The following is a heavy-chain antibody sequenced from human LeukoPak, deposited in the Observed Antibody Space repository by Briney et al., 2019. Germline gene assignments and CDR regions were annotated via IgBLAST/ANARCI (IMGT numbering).Heavy chain of an antibody. Sequence: GGSLRLSCAASGFTFSSYAMHWVRQAPGKGLEYVSAISSNGGSTYYANSVKGRFTISRDNSKNTLYLQMGSLRAEDMAVYYCARDPYDSSGYPHFTYYYYYMDVWGKGPRSPSP. D-gene: IGHD3-22*01. J-gene: IGHJ6*03. V-gene: IGHV3-64*01. CDR1: GFTFSSYA. CDR2: ISSNGGST. CDR3: ARDPYDSSGYPHFTYYYYYMDV.